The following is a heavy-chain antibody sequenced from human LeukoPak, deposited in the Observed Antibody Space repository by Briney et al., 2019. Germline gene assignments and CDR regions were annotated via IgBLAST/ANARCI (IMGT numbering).Heavy chain of an antibody. J-gene: IGHJ4*02. V-gene: IGHV3-49*03. D-gene: IGHD3-22*01. CDR3: TKFGAYYFDNSASESFDY. Sequence: GGSLRLSCSGSGFRFGDYAINWFRQTPGKGLESVGFIRSKPYGETADYAASVRGRFIISRDDSKSIAYLQMNSLKPEDTAVYYCTKFGAYYFDNSASESFDYWGQGTLVTVSS. CDR2: IRSKPYGETA. CDR1: GFRFGDYA.